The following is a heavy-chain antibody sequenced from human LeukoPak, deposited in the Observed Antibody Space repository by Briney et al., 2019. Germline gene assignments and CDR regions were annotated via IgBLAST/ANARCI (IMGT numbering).Heavy chain of an antibody. CDR2: IGISSGNT. Sequence: GGSLRLPCAASGFRFSDYSMNWVRQAPGKGLEWISYIGISSGNTNYADSVKGRFTISGDKAKNSLYLQMNSLRVEDAAVYYCARDYKYAFDNWGQGTLVTVSS. CDR3: ARDYKYAFDN. D-gene: IGHD5-24*01. CDR1: GFRFSDYS. J-gene: IGHJ4*02. V-gene: IGHV3-48*01.